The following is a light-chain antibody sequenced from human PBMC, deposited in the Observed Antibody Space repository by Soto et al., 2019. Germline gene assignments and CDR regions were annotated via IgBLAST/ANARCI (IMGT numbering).Light chain of an antibody. J-gene: IGLJ2*01. V-gene: IGLV2-8*01. CDR1: SSDVGGYNY. Sequence: QSALTQPPSASGSPGQSVTISCTGTSSDVGGYNYVSWYQQHQGKAPKLMIYEVSKRPSGVPARFSGSKSGNTASLTVSGLQAEDEADDYCSSYAGRTNVVFGGGTKLTVL. CDR3: SSYAGRTNVV. CDR2: EVS.